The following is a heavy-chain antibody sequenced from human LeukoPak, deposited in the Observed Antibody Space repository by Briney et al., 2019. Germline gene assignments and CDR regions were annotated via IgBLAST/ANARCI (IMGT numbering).Heavy chain of an antibody. D-gene: IGHD1-26*01. CDR1: GFTFDDYA. CDR2: ISWNSGSM. V-gene: IGHV3-9*01. Sequence: PGGSLRLSCAASGFTFDDYAMHWVRQAPGRGLEWVSGISWNSGSMGYADSVKGRFTISRDNAKKSLYLQLNSLRVEDTAVYYCARWGLGPSFDSWGQGTLVTVSS. J-gene: IGHJ4*02. CDR3: ARWGLGPSFDS.